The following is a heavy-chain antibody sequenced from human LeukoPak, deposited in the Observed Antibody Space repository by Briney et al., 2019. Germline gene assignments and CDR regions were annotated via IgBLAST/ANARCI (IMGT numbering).Heavy chain of an antibody. CDR1: GYNFIGYY. CDR3: ARRIRTRGDFDS. CDR2: VNPNSGDP. Sequence: GASVEVSCQTSGYNFIGYYIHWVRQAPGQGLEWMGWVNPNSGDPNYSPRFKGRVSMTRDTSITTAYMELTSLTSDDTAIYYCARRIRTRGDFDSWGQGTLVTVSS. J-gene: IGHJ4*02. V-gene: IGHV1-2*02. D-gene: IGHD2-2*01.